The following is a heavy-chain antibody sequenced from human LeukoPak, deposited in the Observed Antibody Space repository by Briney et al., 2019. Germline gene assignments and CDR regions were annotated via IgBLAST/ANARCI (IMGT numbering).Heavy chain of an antibody. D-gene: IGHD3-9*01. CDR1: GLPFGSYV. J-gene: IGHJ4*02. CDR3: ARDHDWAFDL. Sequence: GGSLGLSCEASGLPFGSYVMSWVRQAPGKGLEWIAYINHNAEMIFYPDFVKGRFSISRDNAKNSLYLQMNALRYEDTAIYYCARDHDWAFDLWGQGTLVTVSS. CDR2: INHNAEMI. V-gene: IGHV3-48*02.